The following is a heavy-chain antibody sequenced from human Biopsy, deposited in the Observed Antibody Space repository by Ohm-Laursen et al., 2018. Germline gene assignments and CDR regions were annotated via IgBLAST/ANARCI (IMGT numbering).Heavy chain of an antibody. V-gene: IGHV3-9*01. D-gene: IGHD2-8*02. CDR2: ITWNSGFT. CDR1: GFTFSDHG. Sequence: SLRLSCTASGFTFSDHGINWVRQVPGKGLEWVSGITWNSGFTGYADSVKGRFTISRDNSKNTLFLQLSSLRAEDTAVYHCAKGRDLNLLAWFDPWGQGTLVTVSS. CDR3: AKGRDLNLLAWFDP. J-gene: IGHJ5*01.